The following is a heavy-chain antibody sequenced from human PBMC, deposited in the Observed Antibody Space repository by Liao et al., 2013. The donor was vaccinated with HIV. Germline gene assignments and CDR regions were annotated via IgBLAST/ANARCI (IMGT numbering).Heavy chain of an antibody. Sequence: QVQLQESGPGLVKPSGTLSLTCTVSGGSISSYSWNWIRQPAGKRLVWIGHISPSGSTNYNPSLKSRITMSVDTSKNQFSLNLSSVTAADTAVYYCAARITIFGVVIPHAFDIWGQGTMVTVSS. CDR3: AARITIFGVVIPHAFDI. V-gene: IGHV4-4*07. CDR2: ISPSGST. J-gene: IGHJ3*02. CDR1: GGSISSYS. D-gene: IGHD3-3*01.